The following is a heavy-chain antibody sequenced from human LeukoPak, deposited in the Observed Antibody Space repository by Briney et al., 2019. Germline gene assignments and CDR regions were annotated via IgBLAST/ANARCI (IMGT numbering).Heavy chain of an antibody. CDR3: ARLYSSGWSLDY. CDR2: IYYSGST. CDR1: GGSMSSGDYC. D-gene: IGHD6-19*01. J-gene: IGHJ4*02. V-gene: IGHV4-30-4*01. Sequence: SQTLSLTCTVSGGSMSSGDYCWSWIRQPPGKGLEWIGYIYYSGSTYYNPSLKSRVTISVDTSKNQFSLKLSSVTAADTAVYYCARLYSSGWSLDYWGQGTLVTVSS.